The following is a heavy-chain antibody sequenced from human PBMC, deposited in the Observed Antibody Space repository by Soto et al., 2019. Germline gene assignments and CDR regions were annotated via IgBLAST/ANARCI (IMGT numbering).Heavy chain of an antibody. D-gene: IGHD2-2*01. CDR2: IYQSGVT. CDR3: AGMPYTSCLRFGP. V-gene: IGHV4-30-2*01. J-gene: IGHJ5*02. Sequence: KPSETLSLICNMSGDSYSISTYSWSWIRQPPGKALQWIGFIYQSGVTSYNPSLASRVSISLDRSNNQCSLKLKSVTAADTAVYFCAGMPYTSCLRFGPWGPVTLVTVSS. CDR1: GDSYSISTYS.